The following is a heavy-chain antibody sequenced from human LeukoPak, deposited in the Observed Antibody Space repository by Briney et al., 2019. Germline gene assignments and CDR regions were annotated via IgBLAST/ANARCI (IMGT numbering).Heavy chain of an antibody. J-gene: IGHJ3*02. CDR3: ARHGIAVAAFDI. D-gene: IGHD6-19*01. CDR2: IYYSGST. CDR1: GGSISSYY. Sequence: TLSLTCTVSGGSISSYYWSWSRPPPGKGLGGIGYIYYSGSTNYNPSLQSRVTISVDTSKNKFSLKLSSVPAADTAVYSCARHGIAVAAFDIWGQGTMVTVSS. V-gene: IGHV4-59*08.